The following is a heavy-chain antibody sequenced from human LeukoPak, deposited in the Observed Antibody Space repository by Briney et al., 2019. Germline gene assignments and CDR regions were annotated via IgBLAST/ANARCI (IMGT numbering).Heavy chain of an antibody. D-gene: IGHD3-10*01. Sequence: SETLSLTCAVYGGSFSGYYWGWIRQPPGKGLEWIGEINHSGSTNYNPSLKSRVTISVDTSKNQFSLKLSSVTAADTAVYYCARGRETMVRGVRPQTKKYYYYMDVWGKGTTVTVSS. CDR2: INHSGST. V-gene: IGHV4-34*01. J-gene: IGHJ6*03. CDR1: GGSFSGYY. CDR3: ARGRETMVRGVRPQTKKYYYYMDV.